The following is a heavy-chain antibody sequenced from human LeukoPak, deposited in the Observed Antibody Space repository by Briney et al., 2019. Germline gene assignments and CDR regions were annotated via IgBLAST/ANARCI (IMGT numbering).Heavy chain of an antibody. CDR1: GGSISSYY. D-gene: IGHD5-24*01. V-gene: IGHV4-59*08. CDR2: IYYSGST. J-gene: IGHJ4*02. Sequence: PSETLSLTCTVSGGSISSYYWSWIRQPPGKGLEWIGYIYYSGSTNYSPSLKSRVTISVDTSKNQFSLELSSVTAADTAVYYCARHRDGYHFDYWGQGTLVTVSS. CDR3: ARHRDGYHFDY.